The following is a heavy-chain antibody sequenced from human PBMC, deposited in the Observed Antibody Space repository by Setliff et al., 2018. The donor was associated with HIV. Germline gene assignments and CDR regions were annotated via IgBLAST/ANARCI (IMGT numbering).Heavy chain of an antibody. Sequence: KPSETLSLTCSVSGGSVIKDNFYWGWIRQAPAKGLEWIGTLYDTGRTYYNPPLKSRVTMSVDTSKNQFSLKLTSVTAADTAVYYCARRIAVANYYFDFWGQGTLVTVSS. CDR3: ARRIAVANYYFDF. D-gene: IGHD6-19*01. CDR1: GGSVIKDNFY. V-gene: IGHV4-39*01. CDR2: LYDTGRT. J-gene: IGHJ4*02.